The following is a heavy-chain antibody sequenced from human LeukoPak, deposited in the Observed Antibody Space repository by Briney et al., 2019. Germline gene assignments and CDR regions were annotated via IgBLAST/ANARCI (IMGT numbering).Heavy chain of an antibody. V-gene: IGHV4-39*07. CDR3: ARGPMQIDY. Sequence: KASETLSLTCTVSGGSISSSSYYWGWIRQPPGKGLEWIGSAYYSGSTYYNPSLKSRVTISVDTSKNQFSLKLSSVTAADTAVYYCARGPMQIDYWGQGTLVTVSS. CDR1: GGSISSSSYY. CDR2: AYYSGST. J-gene: IGHJ4*02.